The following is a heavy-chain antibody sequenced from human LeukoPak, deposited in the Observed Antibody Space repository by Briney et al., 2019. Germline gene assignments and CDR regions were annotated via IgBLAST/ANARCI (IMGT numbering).Heavy chain of an antibody. CDR2: INHSGST. V-gene: IGHV4-34*01. CDR3: ARRPIFGVVIKTANFDY. CDR1: GGSFSGYY. J-gene: IGHJ4*02. Sequence: TSETLSLTCTVSGGSFSGYYWSWIRQPPGKGLEWIGEINHSGSTNYNPSLKSRVTISVDTSKNQFSLKLSSVTAADTAVYYCARRPIFGVVIKTANFDYWGQGTLVTVSS. D-gene: IGHD3-3*01.